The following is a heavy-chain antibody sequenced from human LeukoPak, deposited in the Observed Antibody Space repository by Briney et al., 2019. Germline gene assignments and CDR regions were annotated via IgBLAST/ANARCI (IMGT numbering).Heavy chain of an antibody. V-gene: IGHV3-9*01. CDR3: AKDSRRRSYYYYFYMDV. J-gene: IGHJ6*03. CDR2: RSFNSGNT. Sequence: PGTSLRLSCTGSGFTFGDFAMHWVRQAPGKGLEWISGRSFNSGNTAYAASVKGRFTISRDNAKNSLYLQMDSLRPEDTALYFCAKDSRRRSYYYYFYMDVWGKGTTVTVS. CDR1: GFTFGDFA.